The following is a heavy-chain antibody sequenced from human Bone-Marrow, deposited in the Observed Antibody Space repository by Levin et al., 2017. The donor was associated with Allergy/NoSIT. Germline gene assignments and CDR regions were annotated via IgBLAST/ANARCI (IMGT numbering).Heavy chain of an antibody. CDR3: ATTYSDYVRGTYSLDH. Sequence: GGSLRLSCVASGFTFTNYWMHWVRQTPGKGLVWVSRINNDGTSTNYADSVKGRFTISRDNAKNTLYLQMDSLRAEDSAIYYCATTYSDYVRGTYSLDHWGQGTLVTVSS. J-gene: IGHJ4*02. CDR1: GFTFTNYW. D-gene: IGHD3-16*01. CDR2: INNDGTST. V-gene: IGHV3-74*01.